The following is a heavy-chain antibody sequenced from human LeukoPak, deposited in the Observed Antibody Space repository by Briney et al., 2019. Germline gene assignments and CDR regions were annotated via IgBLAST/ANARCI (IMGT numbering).Heavy chain of an antibody. J-gene: IGHJ5*02. V-gene: IGHV4-34*01. D-gene: IGHD6-13*01. Sequence: SETLSLTCAVYGGSFSGYYWSWIRQPPGKGLEWIGEIYHSGSTNYNPSLKSRVTISVDTSKNQFSLKLSSVTAADTAVYYCASPLKQQLVRRSWFDPWGQGTLVTVSS. CDR1: GGSFSGYY. CDR3: ASPLKQQLVRRSWFDP. CDR2: IYHSGST.